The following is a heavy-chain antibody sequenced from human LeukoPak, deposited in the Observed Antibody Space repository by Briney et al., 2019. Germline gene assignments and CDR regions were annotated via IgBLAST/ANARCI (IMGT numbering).Heavy chain of an antibody. CDR3: ARGDEGDTTVLRGGYFDY. Sequence: GGSLRLSCAASGFTFSDYFMTWIRQAPGKGLEYISFITSSGTTTYCADSLKGRFTISRDNAKNSLYLQMDSLRAEDTAVYYCARGDEGDTTVLRGGYFDYWGQGTLVTVSS. V-gene: IGHV3-11*04. J-gene: IGHJ4*02. CDR1: GFTFSDYF. D-gene: IGHD4-17*01. CDR2: ITSSGTTT.